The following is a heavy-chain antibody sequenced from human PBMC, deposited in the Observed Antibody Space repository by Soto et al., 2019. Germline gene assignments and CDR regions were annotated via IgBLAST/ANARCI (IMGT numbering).Heavy chain of an antibody. CDR1: GGSFSGYY. CDR2: INHSGST. CDR3: ANTYYNFWSGFYRGYYFDF. V-gene: IGHV4-34*01. D-gene: IGHD3-3*01. J-gene: IGHJ4*02. Sequence: QVHLQQWGAGLLKPSETLSLTCAVYGGSFSGYYWSWIRQPPGKGLEWIGEINHSGSTNYNPSLKNRVTLSVDTSKNQFSLKLSSVTAADTAVYFCANTYYNFWSGFYRGYYFDFWGQGTLVSVSS.